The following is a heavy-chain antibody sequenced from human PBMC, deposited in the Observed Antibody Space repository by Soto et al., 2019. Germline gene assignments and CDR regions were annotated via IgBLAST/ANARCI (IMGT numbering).Heavy chain of an antibody. CDR3: ASPSLYDYVWGSLGD. D-gene: IGHD3-16*01. V-gene: IGHV3-11*01. CDR2: ISSSGSTI. J-gene: IGHJ4*02. CDR1: GFTFSDYY. Sequence: GSLRLSCAASGFTFSDYYMGWIRQAPGKGLEWVSYISSSGSTIYYADSVKGRFTISRDNAKNSLYLQMNSLRAEDTAVYYCASPSLYDYVWGSLGDWGQGTLVTVSS.